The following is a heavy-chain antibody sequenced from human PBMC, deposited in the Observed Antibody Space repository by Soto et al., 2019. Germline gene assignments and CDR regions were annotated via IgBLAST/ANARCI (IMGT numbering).Heavy chain of an antibody. J-gene: IGHJ6*02. CDR2: IFSNDEK. CDR3: ARIQSRITIFGVVSYYYYGMDV. Sequence: GSGPTLVNPTETLTLTCTVSGFSLSNARMGVSWIRQPPGKALEWLAHIFSNDEKSYSTSLKSRLTISKDTSKSQVVLTMTNMDPVDTATYYCARIQSRITIFGVVSYYYYGMDVWGQGTTVTVSS. V-gene: IGHV2-26*01. CDR1: GFSLSNARMG. D-gene: IGHD3-3*01.